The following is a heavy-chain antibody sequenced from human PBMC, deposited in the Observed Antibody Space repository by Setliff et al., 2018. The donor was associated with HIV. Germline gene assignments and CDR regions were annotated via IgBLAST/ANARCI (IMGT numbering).Heavy chain of an antibody. CDR3: ARHYRELLGDAFDI. J-gene: IGHJ3*02. CDR2: TYYSGST. V-gene: IGHV4-38-2*02. D-gene: IGHD1-7*01. CDR1: GFSISSDYY. Sequence: SETLSLTCSVSGFSISSDYYWNWVRQPPGQGLEWIGTTYYSGSTDYNTSLKSRLTISVDTSKNQFTLKLNSVTAADTAVYYCARHYRELLGDAFDIWGQGTLVTVSS.